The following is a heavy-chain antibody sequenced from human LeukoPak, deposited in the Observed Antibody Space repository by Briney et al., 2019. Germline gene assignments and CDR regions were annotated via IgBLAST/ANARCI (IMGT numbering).Heavy chain of an antibody. D-gene: IGHD6-19*01. J-gene: IGHJ4*02. CDR3: ARCGSGSGEVNYFDY. CDR1: GGTFSSYA. V-gene: IGHV1-69*13. CDR2: IIPIFGTA. Sequence: SVKVSCKASGGTFSSYAISWVRQAPRQGLEWMGGIIPIFGTANYAQKFQGRVTITADESTSTAYMGLSSLSPEDTAVYYCARCGSGSGEVNYFDYWGQGTLVTVSS.